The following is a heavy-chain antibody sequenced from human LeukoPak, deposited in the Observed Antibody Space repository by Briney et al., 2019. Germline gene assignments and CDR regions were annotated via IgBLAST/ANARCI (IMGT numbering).Heavy chain of an antibody. CDR3: TRTLDCCAFDY. J-gene: IGHJ4*02. V-gene: IGHV1-46*01. CDR2: INPSGGST. D-gene: IGHD2-21*02. CDR1: GYTFTSYY. Sequence: EAPVKVSCKASGYTFTSYYMHWVRQAPGQGLEWMGIINPSGGSTSYAQKFQGRVTMTRDTSTSTVYMELSSLRSEDTAVYYCTRTLDCCAFDYWGQGTLVTVSS.